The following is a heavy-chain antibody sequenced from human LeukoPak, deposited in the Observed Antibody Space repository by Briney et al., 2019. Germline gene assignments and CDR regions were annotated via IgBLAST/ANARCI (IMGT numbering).Heavy chain of an antibody. D-gene: IGHD3-22*01. J-gene: IGHJ4*02. CDR1: GFTFSSYA. CDR3: AKGAYYDSSGYYPYYFDY. V-gene: IGHV3-23*01. Sequence: GGSLRLSCAASGFTFSSYAMSWVRQAPGKGLEWVSAISGSGGSTYYADSAKGRFTISRDNSKNTLYLQMNSLRAEDTAVYYCAKGAYYDSSGYYPYYFDYWGQGTLVTVSS. CDR2: ISGSGGST.